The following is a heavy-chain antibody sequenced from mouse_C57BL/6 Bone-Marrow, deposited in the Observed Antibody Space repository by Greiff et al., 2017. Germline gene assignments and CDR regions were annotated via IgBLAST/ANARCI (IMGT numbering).Heavy chain of an antibody. J-gene: IGHJ2*01. CDR2: IDPANGNT. D-gene: IGHD2-1*01. V-gene: IGHV14-3*01. CDR1: GFNIKNTY. CDR3: ARSPLYYKDYFDY. Sequence: DVQLQESVAELVRPGASVKLSCTASGFNIKNTYMHWVKQRPEQGLEWIGRIDPANGNTTYAPKFQGKATITADTSSNPAYLQLSSLTSEDTAIYYCARSPLYYKDYFDYWGQGTTLTVSS.